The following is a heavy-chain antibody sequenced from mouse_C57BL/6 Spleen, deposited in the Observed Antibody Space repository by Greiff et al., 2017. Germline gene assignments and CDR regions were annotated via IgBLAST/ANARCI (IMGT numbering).Heavy chain of an antibody. Sequence: EVQGVESGGGLVKPGGSLKLSCAASGFTFSSYTMSWVRQTPEKRLEWVATISGGGGNTYYPDSVKGRFTISRDNAKNTLYLQMSSLRSEDTALYYCARQSYYGSSYGYAMDYWGQGTSVTVSS. J-gene: IGHJ4*01. CDR1: GFTFSSYT. V-gene: IGHV5-9*01. CDR3: ARQSYYGSSYGYAMDY. D-gene: IGHD1-1*01. CDR2: ISGGGGNT.